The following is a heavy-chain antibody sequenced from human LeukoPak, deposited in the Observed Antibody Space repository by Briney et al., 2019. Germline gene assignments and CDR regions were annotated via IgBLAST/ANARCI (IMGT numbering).Heavy chain of an antibody. CDR3: AKGRVGIAAAGTDY. CDR2: ISWNSGSI. CDR1: GFTFDDYA. J-gene: IGHJ4*01. Sequence: PGGSLRLSCAASGFTFDDYAMHWVRQAPGKGLEWVSGISWNSGSIGYADSVKGRFTISRDNAKNSLYLQMNSLRAEDTALYYCAKGRVGIAAAGTDYWGHGTLVTVSS. D-gene: IGHD6-13*01. V-gene: IGHV3-9*01.